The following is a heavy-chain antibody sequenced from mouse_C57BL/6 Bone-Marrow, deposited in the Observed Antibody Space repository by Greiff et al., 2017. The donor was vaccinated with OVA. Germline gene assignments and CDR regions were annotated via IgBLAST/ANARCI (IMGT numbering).Heavy chain of an antibody. CDR2: IDPETGGT. J-gene: IGHJ4*01. V-gene: IGHV1-15*01. D-gene: IGHD2-4*01. Sequence: QVQLQQSGAELVRPGASVTLSCKASGYTFTDYEMHWVKQTPVHGLEWIGAIDPETGGTAYNQKFKGKAILTADKSSSTAYMELRSLTSEDSAVYYCTRGGLRRRYYAMDYWGQGTSVTVSS. CDR3: TRGGLRRRYYAMDY. CDR1: GYTFTDYE.